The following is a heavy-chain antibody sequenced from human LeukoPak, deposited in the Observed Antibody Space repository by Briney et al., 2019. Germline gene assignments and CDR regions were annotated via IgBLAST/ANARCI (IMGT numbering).Heavy chain of an antibody. CDR2: MNPNSGNT. Sequence: ASVKVSCKASGYTFTSYDINWVRQATGQGLEWMGWMNPNSGNTGYAQKFQGRVTMTRNTSISTAYMELSSLRSEDMAVYYCARGLAKQDYYYYMDVWGKGTTVTVSS. J-gene: IGHJ6*03. CDR3: ARGLAKQDYYYYMDV. V-gene: IGHV1-8*01. D-gene: IGHD6-13*01. CDR1: GYTFTSYD.